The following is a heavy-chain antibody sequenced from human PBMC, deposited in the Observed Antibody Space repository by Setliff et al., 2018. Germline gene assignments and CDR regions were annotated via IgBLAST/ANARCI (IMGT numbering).Heavy chain of an antibody. V-gene: IGHV4-34*01. J-gene: IGHJ4*02. D-gene: IGHD5-12*01. Sequence: SATLSLTCAVYGGSFSGYYWSWIRQPPGKGLEWIGEINHSGSTNYNPSLKSRVTISVYTSKNQFSLKLSSVTAADTAVYYCARGERRWLRFSLDYWGQGTLVTVSS. CDR2: INHSGST. CDR1: GGSFSGYY. CDR3: ARGERRWLRFSLDY.